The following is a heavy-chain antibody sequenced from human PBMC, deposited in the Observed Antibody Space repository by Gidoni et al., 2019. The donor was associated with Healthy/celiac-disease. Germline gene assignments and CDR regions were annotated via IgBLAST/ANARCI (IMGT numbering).Heavy chain of an antibody. Sequence: QLQLQESGPGLVKPSETLSLTCTVSGGSISSSSYYWGWIRQPPGQGLEWIGSLYYSGSTYYNPSLKSRVTISVDTSKNQFSLKLSSVTAADTAVYYCARIRGGVVTAIFDYWGQGTLVTVSS. CDR1: GGSISSSSYY. CDR3: ARIRGGVVTAIFDY. CDR2: LYYSGST. D-gene: IGHD2-21*02. J-gene: IGHJ4*02. V-gene: IGHV4-39*01.